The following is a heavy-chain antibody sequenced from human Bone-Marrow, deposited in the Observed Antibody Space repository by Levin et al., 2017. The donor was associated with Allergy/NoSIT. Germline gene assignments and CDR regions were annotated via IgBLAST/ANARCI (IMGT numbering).Heavy chain of an antibody. J-gene: IGHJ3*02. V-gene: IGHV3-48*03. D-gene: IGHD3-10*01. CDR2: ISSSGSTI. CDR3: ARDKGLLWFRELFDDAFDS. CDR1: GFTFSSYE. Sequence: GGSLRLSCAASGFTFSSYEMNWVRQAPGKGLEWVSYISSSGSTIYYADSVKGRFTISRDNAKNSLYLQMNSLRAEDTAVYYCARDKGLLWFRELFDDAFDSWGQGTMVTVSS.